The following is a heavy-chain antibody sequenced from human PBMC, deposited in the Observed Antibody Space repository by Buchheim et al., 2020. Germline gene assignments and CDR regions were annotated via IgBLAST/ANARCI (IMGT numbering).Heavy chain of an antibody. D-gene: IGHD3-9*01. CDR3: ARNYDILTGYPD. CDR1: GGSFSGYY. J-gene: IGHJ4*02. V-gene: IGHV4-34*01. Sequence: QVQLQQWGAGMLKPSETLSLTCAVYGGSFSGYYWSWIRQPPGKGLEWIGEINHSGSTNYNPSLKSRDTISVDTSKKQFSLKLSSVTAADTAVYYCARNYDILTGYPDWGQGTL. CDR2: INHSGST.